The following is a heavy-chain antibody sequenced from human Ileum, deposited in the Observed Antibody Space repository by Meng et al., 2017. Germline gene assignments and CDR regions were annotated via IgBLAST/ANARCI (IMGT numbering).Heavy chain of an antibody. CDR3: TTAGRSTDENY. CDR1: GFTFSSHC. CDR2: INQDGSVK. Sequence: GESLKISCAASGFTFSSHCMSWVRQAPEKGLEWMANINQDGSVKHYVDSAKGRFSISRDNAKNSLYLQVNSLRAEDTAVYYCTTAGRSTDENYWGQGMLVTVSS. J-gene: IGHJ4*02. V-gene: IGHV3-7*01.